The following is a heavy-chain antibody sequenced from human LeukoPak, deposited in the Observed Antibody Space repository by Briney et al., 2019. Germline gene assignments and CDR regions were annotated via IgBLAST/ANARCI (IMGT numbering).Heavy chain of an antibody. V-gene: IGHV3-30*03. D-gene: IGHD3-16*02. CDR3: ARDFDYVWGSYRNPTSYGMDV. CDR1: GFTFSSYG. J-gene: IGHJ6*02. Sequence: GGSLRLSCAASGFTFSSYGMHWVRQAPGKGLEWVAVISYDGSNKYYADSVKGRFTISRDNSKNTLYLQMNSLRAEDTAVYYCARDFDYVWGSYRNPTSYGMDVWGQGTTVTVSS. CDR2: ISYDGSNK.